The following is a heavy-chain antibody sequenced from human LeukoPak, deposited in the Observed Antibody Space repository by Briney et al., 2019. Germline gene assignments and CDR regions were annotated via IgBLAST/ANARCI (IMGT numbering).Heavy chain of an antibody. CDR2: IYPGDSDT. Sequence: LGESLKISCKGSGYSFTTYWIGWVRQMPGKGLECMGIIYPGDSDTRYNPSFQGQVSISADKSISTAYLQWSSLKASDTAMYYCVRQDRSGWYGHWGQGTLVTVSS. CDR3: VRQDRSGWYGH. J-gene: IGHJ4*02. V-gene: IGHV5-51*01. CDR1: GYSFTTYW. D-gene: IGHD6-19*01.